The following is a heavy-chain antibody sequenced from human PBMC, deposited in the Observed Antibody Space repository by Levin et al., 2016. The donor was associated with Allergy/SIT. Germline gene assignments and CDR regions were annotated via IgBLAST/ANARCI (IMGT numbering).Heavy chain of an antibody. D-gene: IGHD3-16*02. J-gene: IGHJ4*02. CDR3: ARGVTLAGDILFDY. V-gene: IGHV1-2*02. CDR1: GYTFTVYH. CDR2: IDTNSGGT. Sequence: ASVKVSCKASGYTFTVYHLQWVRQAPGQGLEWLGWIDTNSGGTHFAQKFQGRVTVTRDTSLSTAYLELSRLTSDDTAVYYCARGVTLAGDILFDYWGQGTLVTVAS.